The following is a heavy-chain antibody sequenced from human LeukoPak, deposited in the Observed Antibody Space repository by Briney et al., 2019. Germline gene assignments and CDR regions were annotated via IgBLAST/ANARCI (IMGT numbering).Heavy chain of an antibody. D-gene: IGHD2-2*02. CDR1: GRSFSGYY. J-gene: IGHJ4*02. Sequence: SETLSLTCAVYGRSFSGYYWTWIRQPPGKGLEWIGEINHSGGTDHNPSLKSQVTMSVDTSKNQISLQLTSVTAADTAVYYCASGRSGNQLLYVYWGQGTLVTVSS. CDR3: ASGRSGNQLLYVY. CDR2: INHSGGT. V-gene: IGHV4-34*01.